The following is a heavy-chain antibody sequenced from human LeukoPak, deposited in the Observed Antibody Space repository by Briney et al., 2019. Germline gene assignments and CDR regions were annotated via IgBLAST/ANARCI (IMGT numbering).Heavy chain of an antibody. CDR1: GFTFSDYY. Sequence: GGSLRLSCAASGFTFSDYYMSWIRQAPGKGLEWVSYISSSGSTIYYADSVKGRFTISRDNAKNSLYLQMNSLRAEDTAVYYCARFQRWLQLLCDYWGQGTLVTVSS. V-gene: IGHV3-11*01. D-gene: IGHD5-24*01. CDR3: ARFQRWLQLLCDY. J-gene: IGHJ4*02. CDR2: ISSSGSTI.